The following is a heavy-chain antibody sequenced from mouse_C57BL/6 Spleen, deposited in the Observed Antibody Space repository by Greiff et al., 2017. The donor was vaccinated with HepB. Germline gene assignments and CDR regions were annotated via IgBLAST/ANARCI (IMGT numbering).Heavy chain of an antibody. CDR3: AREISGYAMDY. D-gene: IGHD3-2*02. Sequence: QVRLQQPGAELVKPGASVKMSCKASGYTFTSYWITWVKQRPGQGLEWIGDIYPGSGSTNYNEKFKSKATLTVDTSSSTAYMQLSSLTSEDSAVYYGAREISGYAMDYWGQGTSVTVSS. J-gene: IGHJ4*01. V-gene: IGHV1-55*01. CDR2: IYPGSGST. CDR1: GYTFTSYW.